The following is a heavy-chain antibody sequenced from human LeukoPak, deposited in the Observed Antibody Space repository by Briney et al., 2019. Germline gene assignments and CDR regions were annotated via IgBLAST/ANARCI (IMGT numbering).Heavy chain of an antibody. J-gene: IGHJ3*02. CDR2: ISGSGGST. Sequence: GGSLRLSCAASGFTFSSYWMSWVRQAPGKGLEWVSAISGSGGSTYYADSVKGRFTISRDNSKNTLYLQMNSLRAEDTAVYYCARRTPGIAVAGTKRGAFDIWGQGTMVTVSS. CDR1: GFTFSSYW. V-gene: IGHV3-23*01. CDR3: ARRTPGIAVAGTKRGAFDI. D-gene: IGHD6-19*01.